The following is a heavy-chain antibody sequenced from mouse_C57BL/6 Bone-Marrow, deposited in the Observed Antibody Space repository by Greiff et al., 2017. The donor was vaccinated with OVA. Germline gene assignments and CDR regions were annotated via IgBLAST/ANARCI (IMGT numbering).Heavy chain of an antibody. J-gene: IGHJ1*03. Sequence: QVQLQQSGAELVKPGASVKLSCKASGYTFTSYWMHWVKQRPGQGLEWIGMIHPNSGSTNYNEKFKSKATLTVDKSSSTAYMQLSSLTSEDSAVYYCARDCNWGRFDVWGTGTTVTVSS. CDR1: GYTFTSYW. V-gene: IGHV1-64*01. D-gene: IGHD4-1*01. CDR3: ARDCNWGRFDV. CDR2: IHPNSGST.